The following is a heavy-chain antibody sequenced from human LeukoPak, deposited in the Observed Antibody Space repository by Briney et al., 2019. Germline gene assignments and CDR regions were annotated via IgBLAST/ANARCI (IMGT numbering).Heavy chain of an antibody. CDR1: GYTFTGYY. CDR2: INPNSGDT. D-gene: IGHD4-23*01. J-gene: IGHJ4*02. Sequence: GASVKVSCKASGYTFTGYYMHWVRQAPGQGLEGIGWINPNSGDTNYAQKFQGRVTMTRDTSISTAYMELSRLRSDDTAVYYCATVPDYGGKDFDYWGQGTLVTVSS. CDR3: ATVPDYGGKDFDY. V-gene: IGHV1-2*02.